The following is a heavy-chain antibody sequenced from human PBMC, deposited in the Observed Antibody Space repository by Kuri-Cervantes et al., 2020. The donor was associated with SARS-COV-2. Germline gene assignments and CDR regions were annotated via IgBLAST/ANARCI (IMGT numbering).Heavy chain of an antibody. CDR2: ISGSGSYI. D-gene: IGHD4-17*01. CDR3: AKSPVRTVTREWYFDY. V-gene: IGHV3-21*04. J-gene: IGHJ4*02. Sequence: GGSLRLSCVGTGFTFSGYTMNWVRQAPGKALQWVSSISGSGSYIYYADSVKGRFTVSRDNSKKTLYLQMNSLRAEDAALYYCAKSPVRTVTREWYFDYWGPGTLVTVSS. CDR1: GFTFSGYT.